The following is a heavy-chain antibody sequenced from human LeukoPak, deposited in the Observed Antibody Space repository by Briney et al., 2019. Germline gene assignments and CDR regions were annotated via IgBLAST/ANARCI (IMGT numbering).Heavy chain of an antibody. D-gene: IGHD6-13*01. CDR2: INPSGGST. CDR3: ARDGERIAAAGNWFDP. Sequence: ASVKVSCKASGYTFTSYYMHWVRQAPGQGLEWMGIINPSGGSTSYAQKFQGRVTMTRDTSTSTVYMELSSLRSEDTAVYYCARDGERIAAAGNWFDPWGQGTLVTVSS. CDR1: GYTFTSYY. J-gene: IGHJ5*02. V-gene: IGHV1-46*01.